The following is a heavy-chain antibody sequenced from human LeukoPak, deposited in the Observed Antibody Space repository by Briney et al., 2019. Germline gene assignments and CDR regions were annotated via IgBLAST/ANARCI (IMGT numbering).Heavy chain of an antibody. CDR1: GYTFTGYY. Sequence: GASVKASCKASGYTFTGYYMHWVRQAPGQGLEWMGWINPNSGGTNYAQKFQGRVTMTRDTSISTAYMELSRLRSDDTAVYYCARDSIYCSGGSCYLYDIWGQGTMVTVSS. J-gene: IGHJ3*02. CDR2: INPNSGGT. V-gene: IGHV1-2*02. CDR3: ARDSIYCSGGSCYLYDI. D-gene: IGHD2-15*01.